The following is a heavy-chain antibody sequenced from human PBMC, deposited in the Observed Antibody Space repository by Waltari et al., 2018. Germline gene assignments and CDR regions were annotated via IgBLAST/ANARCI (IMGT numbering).Heavy chain of an antibody. V-gene: IGHV4-39*01. Sequence: QLQLQESGPGLVKPSETLALTCSGSGGSITTNRHYWGWIRQPPGQGLEWIGTISYNGATYSSPSLRGRLTLSRDTTMNQLSLKLGSVTAADTAVYYCATYIGASVGTAAFDVWGQGTMVTVSS. CDR2: ISYNGAT. CDR1: GGSITTNRHY. CDR3: ATYIGASVGTAAFDV. J-gene: IGHJ3*01. D-gene: IGHD5-12*01.